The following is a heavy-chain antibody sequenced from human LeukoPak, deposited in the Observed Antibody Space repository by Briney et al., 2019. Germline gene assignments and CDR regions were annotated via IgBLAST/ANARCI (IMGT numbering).Heavy chain of an antibody. CDR1: GFTFSSYA. CDR2: ISYDGSNK. D-gene: IGHD2-2*01. J-gene: IGHJ4*02. CDR3: ASQYGYFDY. V-gene: IGHV3-30-3*01. Sequence: GGSLRLSCAASGFTFSSYAMHWVRQAPGKGLEWVAVISYDGSNKYYADSVKGRFTISRDSSKNTLYLQMNSLRAEDTAGYYCASQYGYFDYWGQGTLVTVSS.